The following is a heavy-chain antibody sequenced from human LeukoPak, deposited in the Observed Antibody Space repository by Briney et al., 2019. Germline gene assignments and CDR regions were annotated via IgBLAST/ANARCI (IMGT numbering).Heavy chain of an antibody. CDR2: FDPEDGET. D-gene: IGHD5-24*01. Sequence: GASVKVSCKVSGYTLTELSMHWVRQAPGKGLEWMGGFDPEDGETIYAQKFQGRVTMTEDTSTDTAYMELSRLRSEDTAVYYCATDFQIKATITGGYWGQGTLVTVSS. CDR3: ATDFQIKATITGGY. J-gene: IGHJ4*02. V-gene: IGHV1-24*01. CDR1: GYTLTELS.